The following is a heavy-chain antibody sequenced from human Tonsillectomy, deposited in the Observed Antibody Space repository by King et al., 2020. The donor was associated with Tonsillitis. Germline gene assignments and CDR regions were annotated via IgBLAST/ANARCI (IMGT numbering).Heavy chain of an antibody. Sequence: QLQESGPGLVKPSETLSLTCTVSGGSISSSSYYWGWIRQPPGKGREWIGSIYYSGSTYYNPSLKSRVTISVDTSKNQFSLRLSSVPAADTAVYSCARLFIVVVPAASPEYYFDYWGQGTLVTVSS. CDR1: GGSISSSSYY. CDR3: ARLFIVVVPAASPEYYFDY. V-gene: IGHV4-39*01. J-gene: IGHJ4*02. D-gene: IGHD2-2*01. CDR2: IYYSGST.